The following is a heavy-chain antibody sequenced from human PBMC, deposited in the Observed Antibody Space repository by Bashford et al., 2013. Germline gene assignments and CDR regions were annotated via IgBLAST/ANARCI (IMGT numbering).Heavy chain of an antibody. D-gene: IGHD4-23*01. J-gene: IGHJ4*02. CDR1: GDSISGYY. Sequence: ETLSLTCTVSGDSISGYYWSWIRQPAGKGLEWIGRIGRIYTSGNTNYNPSLKSRVTISVDTSKNQFSLKLSSVTAADTAVYYCAKDLRFRYGGTDYWGQGTLVTVSS. V-gene: IGHV4-4*07. CDR2: IYTSGNT. CDR3: AKDLRFRYGGTDY.